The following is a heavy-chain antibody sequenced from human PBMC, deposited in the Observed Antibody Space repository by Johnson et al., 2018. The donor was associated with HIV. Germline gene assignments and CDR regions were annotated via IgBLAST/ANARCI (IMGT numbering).Heavy chain of an antibody. D-gene: IGHD3-16*01. J-gene: IGHJ3*02. CDR2: VGTAGDT. CDR1: GFTFSSYD. CDR3: ARGGWGDAFDI. V-gene: IGHV3-13*01. Sequence: VQLVESGGGLVQPGGSLRLSCAASGFTFSSYDMHWVRQATGKGLEWVAAVGTAGDTFYPGPVTGRFTISRDNAKNSLYLQMNSLRAEDTAVYYCARGGWGDAFDIWGQGTMVTVSS.